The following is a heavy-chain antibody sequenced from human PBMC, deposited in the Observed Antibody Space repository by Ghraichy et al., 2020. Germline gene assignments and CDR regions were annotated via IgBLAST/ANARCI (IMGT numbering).Heavy chain of an antibody. CDR1: GGSISSYY. J-gene: IGHJ4*02. CDR2: IYTSGST. D-gene: IGHD5-24*01. Sequence: SETLSHTCTVSGGSISSYYWSWIRQPPGKGLEWIGYIYTSGSTNYNPSLKSRVTISVDTSKNQFSLKLSSVTAADTAVYYCARGGDGYSDYFDYWGQGTLVTVSS. V-gene: IGHV4-4*09. CDR3: ARGGDGYSDYFDY.